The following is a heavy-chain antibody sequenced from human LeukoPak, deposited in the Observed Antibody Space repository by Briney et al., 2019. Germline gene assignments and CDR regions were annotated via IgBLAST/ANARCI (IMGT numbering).Heavy chain of an antibody. J-gene: IGHJ4*02. V-gene: IGHV1-69*13. CDR3: ARAVIAAAGYFDY. Sequence: SVKVSCKASGGTFSSYAISWVRQAPGQGLEWMGGIIPIFGTANCAQKFQGRVTIAADESTSTAYMELSSLRSEDTAVYYCARAVIAAAGYFDYWGQGTLVTVSS. CDR1: GGTFSSYA. D-gene: IGHD6-13*01. CDR2: IIPIFGTA.